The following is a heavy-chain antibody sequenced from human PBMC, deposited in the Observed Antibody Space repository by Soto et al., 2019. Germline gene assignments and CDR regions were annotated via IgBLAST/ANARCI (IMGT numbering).Heavy chain of an antibody. CDR2: INAGNGNT. Sequence: ASVKVSCKASGYLFTTYAIHWVRQAPGQTPEWMGWINAGNGNTKFTEKFHRRVTITTDRSASTAYMELASLSSEDTAVYYCALGAGSNSLASSVPWGQGTLVTV. J-gene: IGHJ5*02. D-gene: IGHD1-26*01. CDR3: ALGAGSNSLASSVP. CDR1: GYLFTTYA. V-gene: IGHV1-3*01.